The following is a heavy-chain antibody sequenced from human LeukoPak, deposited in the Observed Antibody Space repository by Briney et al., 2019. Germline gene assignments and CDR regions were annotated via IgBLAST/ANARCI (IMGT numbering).Heavy chain of an antibody. V-gene: IGHV3-23*01. Sequence: GGSLRLSCAASGFTFSSYAMSWVRQAPGKGLEWVSAISGSGGSTYYADSVKGRFTISRDNSKNTLYLQMNSLRAEDTAVYYCAKDRITYYYVSSGYSPPFDYWGQGTLVTVSS. CDR2: ISGSGGST. CDR3: AKDRITYYYVSSGYSPPFDY. CDR1: GFTFSSYA. J-gene: IGHJ4*02. D-gene: IGHD3-22*01.